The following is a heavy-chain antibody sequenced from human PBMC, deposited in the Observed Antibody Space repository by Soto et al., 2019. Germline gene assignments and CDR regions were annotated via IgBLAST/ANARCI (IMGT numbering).Heavy chain of an antibody. CDR2: IIPIFGTA. CDR1: VGTFISYG. J-gene: IGHJ5*02. V-gene: IGHV1-69*13. Sequence: SVTVSCKASVGTFISYGISWVRQAPGQGLEWMGGIIPIFGTANYAQKFQGRVTITADESTSTAYMELSSLRSEDTAVYYCARSNRTNYYDSSDWFDPWGQGTLVTVSS. CDR3: ARSNRTNYYDSSDWFDP. D-gene: IGHD3-22*01.